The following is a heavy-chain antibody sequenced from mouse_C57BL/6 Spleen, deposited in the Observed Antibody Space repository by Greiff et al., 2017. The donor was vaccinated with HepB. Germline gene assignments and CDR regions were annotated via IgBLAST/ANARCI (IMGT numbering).Heavy chain of an antibody. CDR1: GFNIKDYY. D-gene: IGHD3-2*02. V-gene: IGHV14-2*01. Sequence: VQLQQSGAELVKPGASVKLSCTASGFNIKDYYMHWVKQRTEQGLEWIGRIDPEDGETKYAPKCQGKATITADTSSNTAYLQLSSLTSEDTAVYYCARQLSRDYAMDYWGQGTSVTVSS. CDR2: IDPEDGET. CDR3: ARQLSRDYAMDY. J-gene: IGHJ4*01.